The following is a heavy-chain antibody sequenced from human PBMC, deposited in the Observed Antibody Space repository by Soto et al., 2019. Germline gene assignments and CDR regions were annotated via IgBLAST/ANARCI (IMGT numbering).Heavy chain of an antibody. J-gene: IGHJ6*02. V-gene: IGHV1-18*01. CDR3: ARDLPTMDV. Sequence: QVQLVQSAAEVKKPGASVNVSCKASGYTFTSYGISWVRQAPGHGLEWMGWIRAYKGKTNYAQKHQGRVTMTTDTSTSTAYMELRSLRSDDTAVYYCARDLPTMDVWGQGTTVTVSS. CDR1: GYTFTSYG. CDR2: IRAYKGKT.